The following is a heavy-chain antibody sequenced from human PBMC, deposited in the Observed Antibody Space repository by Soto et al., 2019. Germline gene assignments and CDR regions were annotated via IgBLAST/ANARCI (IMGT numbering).Heavy chain of an antibody. D-gene: IGHD5-18*01. CDR3: VRALRHTAMVYPWSDP. CDR1: GSSVSTGAYY. V-gene: IGHV4-31*11. CDR2: IYESGYT. J-gene: IGHJ5*02. Sequence: TLSLTVAVAGSSVSTGAYYLGWVRQRPGKGLEWVGYIYESGYTYYNTSLKSRLTISLDRSNNQFSLGLTSVTAADTAVYYCVRALRHTAMVYPWSDPWGQGTLVTVSS.